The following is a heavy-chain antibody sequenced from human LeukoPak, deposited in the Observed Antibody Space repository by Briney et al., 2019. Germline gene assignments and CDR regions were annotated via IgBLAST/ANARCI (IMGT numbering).Heavy chain of an antibody. CDR1: GFTFSSYG. J-gene: IGHJ4*02. CDR3: AKVGARGSGRGSVDY. Sequence: PGGTLRLSCAASGFTFSSYGMHWVRQAPGKGLEWVAFIRYDGSNKYYADSVKGRFTISRDNSKNTPYLQMNSLRAEDTAVYYCAKVGARGSGRGSVDYWGQGTLVTVSS. CDR2: IRYDGSNK. V-gene: IGHV3-30*02. D-gene: IGHD3-10*01.